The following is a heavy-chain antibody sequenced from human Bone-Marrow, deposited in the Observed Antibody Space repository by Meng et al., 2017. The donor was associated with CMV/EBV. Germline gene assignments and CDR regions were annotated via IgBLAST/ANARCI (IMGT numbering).Heavy chain of an antibody. CDR3: AKDQTYCGGDCYSVQGY. V-gene: IGHV3-23*01. D-gene: IGHD2-21*01. CDR1: GFTFSSYA. Sequence: GGSLRLSCAASGFTFSSYAMTWVRQAPGKGLEWVSTIGGSGGSTYHADSVKGRFTISRDNPKNTLYLQMNSLRAEDTAVYYCAKDQTYCGGDCYSVQGYWGQGTLVTVSS. CDR2: IGGSGGST. J-gene: IGHJ4*02.